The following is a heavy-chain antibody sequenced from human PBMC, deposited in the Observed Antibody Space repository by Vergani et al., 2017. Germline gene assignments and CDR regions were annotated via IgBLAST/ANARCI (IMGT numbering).Heavy chain of an antibody. CDR3: ARRGQIWSGGSCYLANLADYYIDV. V-gene: IGHV5-51*03. CDR2: IYPGDSDT. CDR1: GYSFTSYW. D-gene: IGHD2-15*01. J-gene: IGHJ6*03. Sequence: EVQLVQSGAEVKKPGESLKISCKGSGYSFTSYWIGWVRQMPGKGLEWMGIIYPGDSDTRYSPSFQGHVTISADKSSSTAYLQWSSLKASDTAMYYCARRGQIWSGGSCYLANLADYYIDVWGKGTTVTVSS.